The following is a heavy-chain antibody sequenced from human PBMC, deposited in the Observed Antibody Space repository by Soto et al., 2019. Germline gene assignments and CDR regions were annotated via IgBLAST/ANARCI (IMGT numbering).Heavy chain of an antibody. Sequence: GGSLKISCKGSGYSFSSYWISWGGQMPGEGLEWMGRIDPSDSYTNYSPSFQGHVTISADKSISTAYLQWSSLKASDTAMYYCARHITDSNYYYYGMDVWGQGTTVTVSS. V-gene: IGHV5-10-1*01. D-gene: IGHD1-20*01. CDR2: IDPSDSYT. CDR1: GYSFSSYW. J-gene: IGHJ6*02. CDR3: ARHITDSNYYYYGMDV.